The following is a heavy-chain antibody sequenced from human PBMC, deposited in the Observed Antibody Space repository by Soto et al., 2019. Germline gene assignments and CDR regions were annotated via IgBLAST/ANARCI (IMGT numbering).Heavy chain of an antibody. CDR2: IIPIFGTA. CDR1: GGTFSSYA. Sequence: GPPVKVSCKASGGTFSSYAISWVRQAPGQGLEWMGGIIPIFGTANYAQKFQGRVTITADESTSTAYMELSSLRSEDTAVYYCARGMTDYDFWSGYPVAFDIWGQGTMVTVSS. V-gene: IGHV1-69*13. J-gene: IGHJ3*02. CDR3: ARGMTDYDFWSGYPVAFDI. D-gene: IGHD3-3*01.